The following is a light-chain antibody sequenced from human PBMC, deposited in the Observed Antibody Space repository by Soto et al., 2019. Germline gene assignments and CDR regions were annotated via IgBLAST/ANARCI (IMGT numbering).Light chain of an antibody. J-gene: IGLJ2*01. CDR2: GNI. CDR1: SSNIGAGYD. V-gene: IGLV1-40*01. Sequence: QSVLTQPPSVSGAPGQRVTIPCTGSSSNIGAGYDVHWYQQLPGTAPKLLIYGNINRPSGVPDRFSGSKSGTSASLAITGLQAEDEADYYCQSSDNSLSGVLFGGGTKLTVL. CDR3: QSSDNSLSGVL.